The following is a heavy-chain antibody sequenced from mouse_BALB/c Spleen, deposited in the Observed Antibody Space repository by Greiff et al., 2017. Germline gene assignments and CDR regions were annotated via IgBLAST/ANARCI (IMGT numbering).Heavy chain of an antibody. Sequence: QVQLQQPGAELVKPGASVKLSCKASGYTFTSYWMHWVKQRPGQGLEWIGEIDPSDSYTNYNQKFKGKATLTVDKSSSTAYMQLSSLTSEDSAVYYCARYGYDYFDYWGQGTTLTVSS. D-gene: IGHD2-2*01. CDR2: IDPSDSYT. J-gene: IGHJ2*01. CDR1: GYTFTSYW. V-gene: IGHV1-69*02. CDR3: ARYGYDYFDY.